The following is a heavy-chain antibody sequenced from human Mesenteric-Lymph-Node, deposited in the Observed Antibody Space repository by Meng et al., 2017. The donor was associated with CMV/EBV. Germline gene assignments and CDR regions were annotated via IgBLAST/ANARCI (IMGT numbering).Heavy chain of an antibody. D-gene: IGHD5-12*01. CDR1: GFTFSSYW. J-gene: IGHJ4*02. CDR3: ARAPGYSGYSPDY. Sequence: ASGFTFSSYWMHWVRQAPGKGLVWVSRINSDGSSTSYADYVKGRFTISRDNAKNTLYLQMNSLRAEDTAVYYCARAPGYSGYSPDYWGQGTLVTVSS. CDR2: INSDGSST. V-gene: IGHV3-74*01.